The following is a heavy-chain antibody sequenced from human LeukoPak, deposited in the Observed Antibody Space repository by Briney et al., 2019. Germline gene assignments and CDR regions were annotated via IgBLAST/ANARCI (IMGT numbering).Heavy chain of an antibody. J-gene: IGHJ5*02. CDR3: ARLIGYGDYDGWFDP. CDR2: IDPSHSYT. D-gene: IGHD4-17*01. V-gene: IGHV5-10-1*01. Sequence: GESLRISCKGSGYSFTSNWISWVRQMPGKGLEWMGRIDPSHSYTNYSPSFQGHVTISVDKSISTAYLQWSSLKASDTAMYYCARLIGYGDYDGWFDPWGQGTLVTVSS. CDR1: GYSFTSNW.